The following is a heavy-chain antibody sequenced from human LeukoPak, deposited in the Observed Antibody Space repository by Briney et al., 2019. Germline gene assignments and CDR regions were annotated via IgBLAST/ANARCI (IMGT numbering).Heavy chain of an antibody. Sequence: GGSLRLSCAASGFTFSSYGMHWVRQAPGKGLEWVAVISYDGSNKYYADSVKGRFTIYRDNSKNTLYLQMNSLRAEDTAVYYCARDQSGKWELLTGWWFDPWGQGTLVTVSS. D-gene: IGHD1-26*01. CDR3: ARDQSGKWELLTGWWFDP. CDR1: GFTFSSYG. J-gene: IGHJ5*02. V-gene: IGHV3-30*03. CDR2: ISYDGSNK.